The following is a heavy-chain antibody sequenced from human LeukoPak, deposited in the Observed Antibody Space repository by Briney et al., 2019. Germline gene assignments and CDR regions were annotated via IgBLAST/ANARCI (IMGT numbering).Heavy chain of an antibody. D-gene: IGHD1-26*01. CDR3: ARDHSGSLA. V-gene: IGHV4-61*02. J-gene: IGHJ5*02. CDR1: GGSISSGSYY. CDR2: IYTSGST. Sequence: PSETLSLTCTVSGGSISSGSYYWSWIRQPAGKGLEWIGRIYTSGSTNYNPSLKSRVTISVDTSRNQFSLKLSSVTAADTAVYYCARDHSGSLAWGQGTQVTVSS.